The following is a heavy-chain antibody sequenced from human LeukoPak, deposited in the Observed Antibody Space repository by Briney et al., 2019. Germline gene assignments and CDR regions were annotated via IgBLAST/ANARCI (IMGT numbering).Heavy chain of an antibody. J-gene: IGHJ4*02. CDR3: ARDLLNEGNHLDY. V-gene: IGHV4-39*07. D-gene: IGHD4-23*01. Sequence: SETLSLTCTVSGGSISTTTYYWAWIRQSPETGLEWLGSVYKSGSTYYNPSLKSRVTISVDTSKNQFSLKLSSVTAADTAVYYCARDLLNEGNHLDYWGQGTLVTVSS. CDR2: VYKSGST. CDR1: GGSISTTTYY.